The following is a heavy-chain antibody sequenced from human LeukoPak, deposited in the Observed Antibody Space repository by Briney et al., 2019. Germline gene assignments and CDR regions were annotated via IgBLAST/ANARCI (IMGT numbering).Heavy chain of an antibody. D-gene: IGHD2-21*02. CDR3: ASGTECGGDCYSL. CDR1: GGSIHRGGYS. J-gene: IGHJ4*02. CDR2: IYHSGST. Sequence: SETLSLTFPGSGGSIHRGGYSRGWVRPPPGTGLEWVGYIYHSGSTYYNPSLKSRVTISVDRSKNQFSLKLSSVTAADTAVYYCASGTECGGDCYSLWGQGTLVTVSS. V-gene: IGHV4-30-2*01.